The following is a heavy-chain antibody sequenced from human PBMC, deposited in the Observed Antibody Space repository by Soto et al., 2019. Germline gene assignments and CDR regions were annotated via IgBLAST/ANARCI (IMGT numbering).Heavy chain of an antibody. V-gene: IGHV3-30-3*01. Sequence: PGGSLRLSCAASGFTFSSYAMHWVRQAPGKGLEWVAVISYDGSNKYYADSVKGRSTISRDNSKNTLYLQMNSLRAEDTAVYYCARDRKVGDFWSGYYRNYYYGMGVWGQGTTVTVSS. CDR2: ISYDGSNK. CDR1: GFTFSSYA. CDR3: ARDRKVGDFWSGYYRNYYYGMGV. J-gene: IGHJ6*02. D-gene: IGHD3-3*01.